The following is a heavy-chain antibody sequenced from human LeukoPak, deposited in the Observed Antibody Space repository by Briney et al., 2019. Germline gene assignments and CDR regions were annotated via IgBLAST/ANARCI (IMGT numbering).Heavy chain of an antibody. CDR1: GYTFTSYY. J-gene: IGHJ5*02. D-gene: IGHD3-10*01. V-gene: IGHV1-2*02. Sequence: ASVKVSCKASGYTFTSYYIHWVRQAPGQGLEWMGWINPNSGGTNYAQKFQGRVTMTRDTSISTAYMELSRLRSDDTAVYYCARPLMYYYGSETYFWFDPWGQGTLVTVSS. CDR3: ARPLMYYYGSETYFWFDP. CDR2: INPNSGGT.